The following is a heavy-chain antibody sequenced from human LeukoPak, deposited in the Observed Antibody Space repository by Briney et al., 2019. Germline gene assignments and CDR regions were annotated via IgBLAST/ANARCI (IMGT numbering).Heavy chain of an antibody. CDR1: GFTVSSDA. V-gene: IGHV3-23*01. CDR3: AKESKGDHYYDY. D-gene: IGHD2-21*02. CDR2: MRGSGGST. Sequence: GGSLRLSCAASGFTVSSDAMSWVRQAAGKGLESVSSMRGSGGSTYCADAVKGRFPITRANYNTTLNLQLHSLRPEDTAAYYYAKESKGDHYYDYWGQGTLVTASS. J-gene: IGHJ4*02.